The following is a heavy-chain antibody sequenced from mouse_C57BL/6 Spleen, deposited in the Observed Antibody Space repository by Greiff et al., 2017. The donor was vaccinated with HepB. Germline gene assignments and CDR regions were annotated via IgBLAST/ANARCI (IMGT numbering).Heavy chain of an antibody. J-gene: IGHJ2*01. V-gene: IGHV14-1*01. D-gene: IGHD1-1*01. CDR3: TTGVTTVAPYYFDY. Sequence: VQLQQSGAELVRPGASVKLSCTASGFNIKDYYMHWVKQRPEQGLEWIGRIDPEDGDTEYAPKFQGKATMTADTSSNTAYLQLSSLTSEDTAVYYCTTGVTTVAPYYFDYWGQGTTLTVSS. CDR2: IDPEDGDT. CDR1: GFNIKDYY.